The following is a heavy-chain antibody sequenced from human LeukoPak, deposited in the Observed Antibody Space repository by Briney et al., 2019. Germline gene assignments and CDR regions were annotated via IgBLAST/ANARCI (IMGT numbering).Heavy chain of an antibody. D-gene: IGHD1-1*01. J-gene: IGHJ4*02. CDR2: IKIKSDGGTT. CDR1: GFTFSNAW. V-gene: IGHV3-15*01. Sequence: GGSLRLSCAASGFTFSNAWMNWVRQVPGKGLEWVGRIKIKSDGGTTEYAAPVKGRFTISRDDSENTLDLQMNSLKIEDKGVYYCRYAPEYWGQGTLVTVSS. CDR3: RYAPEY.